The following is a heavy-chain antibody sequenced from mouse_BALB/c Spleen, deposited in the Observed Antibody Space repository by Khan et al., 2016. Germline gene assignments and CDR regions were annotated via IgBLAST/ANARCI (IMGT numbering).Heavy chain of an antibody. CDR2: IDPVNGNT. Sequence: VQLQQSGAELVKPGASVKLSCTASGFNIKDTYMHWVKQRPEQGLEWIGRIDPVNGNTKYDPKFQGKATITADTSSNTAYLQLSSLTSEDTAVYYCARGGLLRSMDYWGQGTSVTVSS. D-gene: IGHD1-1*01. CDR3: ARGGLLRSMDY. J-gene: IGHJ4*01. V-gene: IGHV14-3*02. CDR1: GFNIKDTY.